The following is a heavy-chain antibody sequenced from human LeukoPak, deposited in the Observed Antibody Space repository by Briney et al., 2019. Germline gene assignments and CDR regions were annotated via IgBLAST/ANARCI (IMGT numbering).Heavy chain of an antibody. CDR3: ASTGTGRYFDS. CDR1: GYTFTYRY. J-gene: IGHJ4*02. Sequence: SVKVSCKASGYTFTYRYLHWVRQAPGQALEWMGWITPFNGNTNYAQKFQDRVTITRDRSISTVYLELSSLRSEDTAMYYCASTGTGRYFDSWGQGTLVTVSS. V-gene: IGHV1-45*02. CDR2: ITPFNGNT. D-gene: IGHD1-1*01.